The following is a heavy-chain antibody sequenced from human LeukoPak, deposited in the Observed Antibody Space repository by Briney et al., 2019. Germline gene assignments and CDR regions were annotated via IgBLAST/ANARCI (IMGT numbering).Heavy chain of an antibody. V-gene: IGHV3-66*01. CDR2: IYSGGIT. Sequence: GGSLRLSCAASGFTFSGSAMHWVRQVPGKGLEWVSIIYSGGITYYADSVKGRFIISRDSSKNTVDLQMNSLRVEDTAVYYCARDRYSSGWYDSWGQGTRVTVSS. D-gene: IGHD3-22*01. J-gene: IGHJ5*01. CDR1: GFTFSGSA. CDR3: ARDRYSSGWYDS.